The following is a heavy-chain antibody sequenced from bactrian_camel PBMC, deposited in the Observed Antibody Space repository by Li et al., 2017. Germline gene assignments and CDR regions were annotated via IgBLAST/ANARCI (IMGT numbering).Heavy chain of an antibody. CDR1: GYTGSGYC. CDR3: AAEADTWGRDCPDTLGRWDYTY. V-gene: IGHV3S1*01. J-gene: IGHJ4*01. CDR2: IDAGGGTA. Sequence: VQLVESGGGSVQAGGSLRLSCVISGYTGSGYCQGWFRQGAGPLREAVANIDAGGGTAYADSVQGRFTISKDDAKNTLYLQMTSLKPEDSAMYYCAAEADTWGRDCPDTLGRWDYTYWGQGTQVTVS. D-gene: IGHD5*01.